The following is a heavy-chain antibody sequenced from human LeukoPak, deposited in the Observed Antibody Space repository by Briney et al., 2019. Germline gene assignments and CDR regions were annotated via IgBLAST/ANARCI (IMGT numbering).Heavy chain of an antibody. CDR2: ISDSGSAI. J-gene: IGHJ5*02. V-gene: IGHV3-48*03. CDR1: GFTFSSYE. D-gene: IGHD3-16*01. CDR3: ARGGNYGWNWFDP. Sequence: GGSLRLSCAASGFTFSSYEMNWVSQAPGKGLEWVSYISDSGSAIYYADSVKGRFTISRDNAKNSLCLQMNSLRAEDTAVYYCARGGNYGWNWFDPWGQGTLVTVSS.